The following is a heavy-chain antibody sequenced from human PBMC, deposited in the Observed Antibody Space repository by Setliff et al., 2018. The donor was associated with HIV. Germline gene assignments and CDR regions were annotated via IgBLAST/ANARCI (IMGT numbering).Heavy chain of an antibody. CDR2: ISYDGSNK. D-gene: IGHD2-2*01. J-gene: IGHJ4*02. V-gene: IGHV3-30-3*01. CDR3: ARGLGVVPAASDY. CDR1: GFTFSSYA. Sequence: LSCAASGFTFSSYAMHWVRQAPGKGLEWVAVISYDGSNKYYADSVKGRFTISRDNSKNTLYLQMNSLRAEDTAVYYCARGLGVVPAASDYWGQGTLVTVSS.